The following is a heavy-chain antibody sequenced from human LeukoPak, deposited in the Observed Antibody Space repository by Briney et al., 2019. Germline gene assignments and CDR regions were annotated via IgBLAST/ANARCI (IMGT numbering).Heavy chain of an antibody. D-gene: IGHD4-17*01. V-gene: IGHV1-69*13. CDR2: IIPNFGTP. CDR3: ATRDADYEYYFDY. J-gene: IGHJ4*02. CDR1: GGTFSRHA. Sequence: SVKVSCKASGGTFSRHAISWVRQAPGQGLEWMGGIIPNFGTPHLAPNFQDRVTITADESTSTVYMEMRSLTSEDTAIFYCATRDADYEYYFDYWGQGTLVTVSS.